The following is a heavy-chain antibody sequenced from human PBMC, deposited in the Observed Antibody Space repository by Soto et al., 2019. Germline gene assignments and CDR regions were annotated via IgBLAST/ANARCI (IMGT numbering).Heavy chain of an antibody. Sequence: SETLSLTCTVSGGSISSYYWSWIRQPPGKGLEWIGYIYYSGSTNYNPSLKSRVTISVDTSKNQFSLKLSSVTAADTAVYYCARVDKDYFDYYMDVWGKGTTVTVSS. D-gene: IGHD4-17*01. J-gene: IGHJ6*03. V-gene: IGHV4-59*12. CDR2: IYYSGST. CDR3: ARVDKDYFDYYMDV. CDR1: GGSISSYY.